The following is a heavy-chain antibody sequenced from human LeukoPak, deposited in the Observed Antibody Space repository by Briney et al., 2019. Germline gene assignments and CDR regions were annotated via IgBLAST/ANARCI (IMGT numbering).Heavy chain of an antibody. CDR1: GYTFTSYG. V-gene: IGHV1-18*01. Sequence: ASVKVSCKASGYTFTSYGISWVRQAPGQGLEWMGWISSYNGNTNYAQKVRGRVTMTTDTSTSTAYMELRSLRSDDTAVYYCARGLGAALAGYYYMDVWGKGTTVTVSS. D-gene: IGHD3-3*01. CDR2: ISSYNGNT. J-gene: IGHJ6*03. CDR3: ARGLGAALAGYYYMDV.